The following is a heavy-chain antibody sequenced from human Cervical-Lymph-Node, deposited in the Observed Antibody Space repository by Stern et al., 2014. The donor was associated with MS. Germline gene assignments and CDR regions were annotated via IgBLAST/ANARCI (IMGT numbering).Heavy chain of an antibody. J-gene: IGHJ4*02. D-gene: IGHD5-12*01. CDR3: AKSPATPSGYDRFDY. CDR2: IFPRDSNT. Sequence: VQLVQSGAEVKKPGESLKISCEASGYLFDDYWIGWVRQMSGRGLELVAIIFPRDSNTRYSPSVQGPVTLSADKSISTAYLQWSSLKASDTAMYYCAKSPATPSGYDRFDYWGQGALVTVSS. CDR1: GYLFDDYW. V-gene: IGHV5-51*03.